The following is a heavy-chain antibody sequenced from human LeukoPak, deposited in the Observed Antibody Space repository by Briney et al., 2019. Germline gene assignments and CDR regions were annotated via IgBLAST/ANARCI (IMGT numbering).Heavy chain of an antibody. CDR2: VTYDGNNQ. J-gene: IGHJ4*02. Sequence: GGSLRLSCAASGFTFNDYAIHWVRQAPGKGLEWVAVVTYDGNNQYYADSVNGRFTVSRDNSRNRVNLQMNSLRGEDTAVYYCARAPVRGAVAGVDYWGQGTLVTVSS. CDR3: ARAPVRGAVAGVDY. V-gene: IGHV3-30-3*01. CDR1: GFTFNDYA. D-gene: IGHD6-19*01.